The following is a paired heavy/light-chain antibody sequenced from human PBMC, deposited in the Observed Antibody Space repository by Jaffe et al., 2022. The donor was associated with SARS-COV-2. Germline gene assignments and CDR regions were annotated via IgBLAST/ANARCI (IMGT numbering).Heavy chain of an antibody. CDR3: AKVSGRDSGYDFLSDY. Sequence: QLVESGGGVVQPGRSLRLSCAASGFMFSYYGMHWVRQVPGKGLEWVAITSYDGTKKYYADSVKGRFTISRDNSKNMLYLQMDSLRAEDTAVYYCAKVSGRDSGYDFLSDYWGQGTLVTVSS. D-gene: IGHD5-12*01. V-gene: IGHV3-30*18. CDR2: TSYDGTKK. CDR1: GFMFSYYG. J-gene: IGHJ4*02.
Light chain of an antibody. J-gene: IGKJ5*01. CDR1: QSVLYSSNNKNY. Sequence: DIVMTQSPDSLAVSLGERATINCKSSQSVLYSSNNKNYLAWYQQRPGQPPKLLVYWASTRHSGVPDRFSGSGSGTDFTLTITSLHAEDVAVYYCQQYFGTPITFGQGTRLEIK. CDR2: WAS. CDR3: QQYFGTPIT. V-gene: IGKV4-1*01.